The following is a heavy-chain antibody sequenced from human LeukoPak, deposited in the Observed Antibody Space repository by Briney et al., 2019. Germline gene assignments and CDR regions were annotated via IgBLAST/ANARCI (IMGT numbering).Heavy chain of an antibody. V-gene: IGHV3-30*18. CDR1: GFTFSSYG. J-gene: IGHJ6*02. D-gene: IGHD4-17*01. CDR3: AKADMTTVIAGLYYYYGMDV. CDR2: ISYDGSNK. Sequence: GGSLRLSCAASGFTFSSYGMHWVRQAPGKGLEWVAVISYDGSNKYYADSVKGRFTISRDNSKNTLYLQMNSLRAEDTAVYYCAKADMTTVIAGLYYYYGMDVWGQGTTVTVSS.